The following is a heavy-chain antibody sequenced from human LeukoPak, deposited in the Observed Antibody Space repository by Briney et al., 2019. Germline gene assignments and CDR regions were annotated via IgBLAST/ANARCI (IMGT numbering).Heavy chain of an antibody. Sequence: ASVKVSCKTSGGTFSNNVISWVRQAPGQGLEWMGRIIPFIGTPDYAQKFQGRVTITADKSTNTAYMKLTSLKSDDTAVYYCARAGGSSWYVSLYYWGQGTLVTVPS. CDR3: ARAGGSSWYVSLYY. CDR1: GGTFSNNV. CDR2: IIPFIGTP. V-gene: IGHV1-69*04. D-gene: IGHD6-13*01. J-gene: IGHJ4*02.